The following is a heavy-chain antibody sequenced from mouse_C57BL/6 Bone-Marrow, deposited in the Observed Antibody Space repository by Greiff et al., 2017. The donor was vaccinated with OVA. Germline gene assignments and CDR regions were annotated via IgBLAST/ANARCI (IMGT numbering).Heavy chain of an antibody. J-gene: IGHJ1*03. CDR1: GYTFTSYW. CDR2: INPSSGYT. D-gene: IGHD2-3*01. CDR3: ARPRWLLRDWYFDV. Sequence: VQLQQSGAELAKPGASVKLSCKASGYTFTSYWMHWVNQRPGQGLEWIGYINPSSGYTKYNQTFKDKATLTADKSSSTADMQLCSLTYEDSAVYYGARPRWLLRDWYFDVWGTGTTGTVSS. V-gene: IGHV1-7*01.